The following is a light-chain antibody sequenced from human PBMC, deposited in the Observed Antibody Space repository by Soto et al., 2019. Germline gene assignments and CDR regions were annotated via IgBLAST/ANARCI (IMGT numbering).Light chain of an antibody. CDR2: RAS. Sequence: EIVLTQSPDTLSLSPGERATLSCRASQSVSSSFLAWYHQKPGQAPRLLIYRASSRATGIPDRFTGSGSGTDFTLTISRLEPEDFAVYYCQQYESSPLTFRGGTKVEIK. CDR3: QQYESSPLT. V-gene: IGKV3-20*01. CDR1: QSVSSSF. J-gene: IGKJ4*01.